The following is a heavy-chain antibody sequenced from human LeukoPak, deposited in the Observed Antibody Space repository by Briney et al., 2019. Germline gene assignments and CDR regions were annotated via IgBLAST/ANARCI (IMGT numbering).Heavy chain of an antibody. CDR1: GGSISSYY. CDR3: ARSHYGSTSTNYYMDV. J-gene: IGHJ6*03. Sequence: SETLSLTCTVSGGSISSYYWSWIRQPAGKGLEWIGRIYTSGSSNYNPSLKSRVTISIDTSKNQFSLKLTSVTAADTAVYYCARSHYGSTSTNYYMDVWGKGTTVTVSS. CDR2: IYTSGSS. V-gene: IGHV4-4*07. D-gene: IGHD2-2*01.